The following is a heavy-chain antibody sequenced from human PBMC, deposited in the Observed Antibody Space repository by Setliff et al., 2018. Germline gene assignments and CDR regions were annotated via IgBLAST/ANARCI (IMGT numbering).Heavy chain of an antibody. J-gene: IGHJ4*02. V-gene: IGHV1-2*02. CDR1: GYTFTAYY. Sequence: ASVKVSCKASGYTFTAYYIHWVRQAPGQGLEWMGWINPNAGNINYIQKFQGRVTMTRDTSISTAYMELRRLKSDDTAVYYCARGPLDFVVAPPAAKFDFWGQGTLVTVSS. CDR2: INPNAGNI. CDR3: ARGPLDFVVAPPAAKFDF. D-gene: IGHD2-2*01.